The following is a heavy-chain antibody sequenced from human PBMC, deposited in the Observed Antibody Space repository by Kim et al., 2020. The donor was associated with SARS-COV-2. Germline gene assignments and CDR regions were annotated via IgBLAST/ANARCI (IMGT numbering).Heavy chain of an antibody. Sequence: GGSLRLSCAASGFTFSSYWMSWVRQAPGKGLEWVANIKQDGSEKYYVDSVEGRFTISRDNAKNSLYLQMNSLRAEDTAVYYCARVSRASSSRTFYYYYMDVWGKGTTVTVSS. CDR1: GFTFSSYW. V-gene: IGHV3-7*01. J-gene: IGHJ6*03. D-gene: IGHD6-6*01. CDR2: IKQDGSEK. CDR3: ARVSRASSSRTFYYYYMDV.